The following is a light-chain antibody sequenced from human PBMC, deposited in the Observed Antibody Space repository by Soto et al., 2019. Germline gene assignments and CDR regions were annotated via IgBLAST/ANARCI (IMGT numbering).Light chain of an antibody. CDR2: DVT. Sequence: QSLLTQPASVSGSLGQSITISCTGTSSDVGAHNYVSWYQQHPGKAPKLIIFDVTNRPSGVSNRFSGSKSGNTASLTISGLQADDEADYHCCSYTSTTTSVLFGGGTKLTVL. CDR3: CSYTSTTTSVL. CDR1: SSDVGAHNY. J-gene: IGLJ2*01. V-gene: IGLV2-14*01.